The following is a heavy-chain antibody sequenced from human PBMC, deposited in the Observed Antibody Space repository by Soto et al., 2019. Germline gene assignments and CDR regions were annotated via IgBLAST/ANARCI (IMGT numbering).Heavy chain of an antibody. Sequence: GGSLTLSCAASGFTFSSYAMSWVRQAPGKGLEWVSAISGSGGSTYYADSVKGRFTISRDNSKNTLYLQMNSLRAEDTAVFSCAKDLAEEWWSGDCWGRGTLVTVSS. D-gene: IGHD2-15*01. V-gene: IGHV3-23*01. J-gene: IGHJ4*02. CDR3: AKDLAEEWWSGDC. CDR2: ISGSGGST. CDR1: GFTFSSYA.